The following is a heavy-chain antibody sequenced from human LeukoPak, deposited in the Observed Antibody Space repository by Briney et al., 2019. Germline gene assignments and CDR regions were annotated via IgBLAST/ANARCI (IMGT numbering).Heavy chain of an antibody. CDR2: IWYDGSNK. J-gene: IGHJ4*02. Sequence: GRSLRLSCAASGFTFSSYGMHWVRQAPGKGLEWVAVIWYDGSNKYYADSVKGRFTISRDNSKNTLYLQMNSLRAEDTAVYYCARGVSQYGSGSPFDYWGQGTLVTVSS. V-gene: IGHV3-33*01. CDR1: GFTFSSYG. D-gene: IGHD3-10*01. CDR3: ARGVSQYGSGSPFDY.